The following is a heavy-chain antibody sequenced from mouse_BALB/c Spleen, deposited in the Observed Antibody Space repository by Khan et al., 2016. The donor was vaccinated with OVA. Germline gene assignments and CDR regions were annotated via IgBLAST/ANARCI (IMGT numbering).Heavy chain of an antibody. J-gene: IGHJ4*01. CDR1: GYTFTSHT. V-gene: IGHV1-4*01. CDR3: ARRTTEYAMDY. D-gene: IGHD2-14*01. CDR2: INPRSGYT. Sequence: VQLHQSGAELARPGASVKMSCKASGYTFTSHTMHWVKQRPGQGLEWIGYINPRSGYTNYNQKFNDKATLTADKSSSTAYMQLSSLTSEDSAVYYCARRTTEYAMDYWGQGTSVTVSS.